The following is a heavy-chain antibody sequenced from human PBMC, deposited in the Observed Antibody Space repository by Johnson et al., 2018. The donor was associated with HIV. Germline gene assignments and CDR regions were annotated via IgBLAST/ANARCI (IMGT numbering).Heavy chain of an antibody. D-gene: IGHD5-18*01. CDR2: ISYDGINK. J-gene: IGHJ3*02. CDR1: GFTVSSNY. Sequence: QVQLVESGGGLVQPGGSLRLSCAASGFTVSSNYMSWVRQAPGQGLEWVAIISYDGINKYYADTVKGRFTISRDNSKNTLYLQMNSLRIEDTAVYYCASVDTAMVDTFDIWGQGTMVTVSS. CDR3: ASVDTAMVDTFDI. V-gene: IGHV3-30-3*01.